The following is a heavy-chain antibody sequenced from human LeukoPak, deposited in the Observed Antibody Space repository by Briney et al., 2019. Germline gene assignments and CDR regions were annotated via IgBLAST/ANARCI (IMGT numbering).Heavy chain of an antibody. CDR3: ARDPEYSSGWYDYFDY. CDR1: GFTFSSYW. CDR2: INTDGSST. V-gene: IGHV3-74*01. J-gene: IGHJ4*02. Sequence: GGSLRLSCAASGFTFSSYWMHWVRQAPGKGLVWVSRINTDGSSTSYADSVKGRFAISRDNSKNTLYLQMNSLRAEDTAVYYCARDPEYSSGWYDYFDYWGQGTLVTVSS. D-gene: IGHD6-19*01.